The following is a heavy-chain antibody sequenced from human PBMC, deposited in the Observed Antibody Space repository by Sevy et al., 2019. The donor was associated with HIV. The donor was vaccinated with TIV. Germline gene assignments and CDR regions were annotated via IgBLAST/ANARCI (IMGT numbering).Heavy chain of an antibody. V-gene: IGHV3-23*01. Sequence: GGSLRLSCAASGFTFSSYWMSWVRQAPGKGLEWVSTISGSGGSTYYADSVKGRFTISRDNSKNTLFLQMTSLRAEDTALYYCAKDHYYDSSGPFDSWGQGTLVTVSS. D-gene: IGHD3-22*01. CDR2: ISGSGGST. J-gene: IGHJ4*02. CDR3: AKDHYYDSSGPFDS. CDR1: GFTFSSYW.